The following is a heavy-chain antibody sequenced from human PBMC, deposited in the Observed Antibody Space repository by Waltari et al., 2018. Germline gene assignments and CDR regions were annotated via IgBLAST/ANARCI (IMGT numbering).Heavy chain of an antibody. CDR2: IRYDGNTI. D-gene: IGHD4-17*01. CDR3: AKDGDYSLPGYDAFDV. V-gene: IGHV3-30*02. CDR1: GLTFRDYG. Sequence: QVHLVESGGGVVHPGGSLRLSCAASGLTFRDYGMHWVRQTPGKGLEWLAFIRYDGNTIYDADSVKGRFTISRDNAKNVLYLQMNSLRPEDTAVYYCAKDGDYSLPGYDAFDVWGQGTMVTVS. J-gene: IGHJ3*01.